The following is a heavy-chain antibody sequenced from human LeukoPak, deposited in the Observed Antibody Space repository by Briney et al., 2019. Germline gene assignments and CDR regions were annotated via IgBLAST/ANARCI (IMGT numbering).Heavy chain of an antibody. D-gene: IGHD6-19*01. CDR2: ISSSSRYI. J-gene: IGHJ4*02. CDR3: ARARYSSGWTIDY. Sequence: PGGSLRLSCAASGFTFSSYSMNWVRQAPGKGLEWVSSISSSSRYIYYADSVKGRFTISRDNAKNSLYLQMNSLRAEDTAVYYCARARYSSGWTIDYWGQGTLVTVSS. CDR1: GFTFSSYS. V-gene: IGHV3-21*01.